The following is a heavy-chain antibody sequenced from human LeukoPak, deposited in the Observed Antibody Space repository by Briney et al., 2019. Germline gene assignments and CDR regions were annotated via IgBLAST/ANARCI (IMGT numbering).Heavy chain of an antibody. CDR3: VRSSRWQLAFDY. Sequence: PSETLSLTCTVSGGSISSYYWSWIRQPPGKGLEGIGYIYYSGSTNYNPSLKSRVTISVDTSKNQFSLKLSSVTAADTAVYYCVRSSRWQLAFDYWGQGTLVTVSS. CDR1: GGSISSYY. CDR2: IYYSGST. D-gene: IGHD6-13*01. V-gene: IGHV4-59*01. J-gene: IGHJ4*02.